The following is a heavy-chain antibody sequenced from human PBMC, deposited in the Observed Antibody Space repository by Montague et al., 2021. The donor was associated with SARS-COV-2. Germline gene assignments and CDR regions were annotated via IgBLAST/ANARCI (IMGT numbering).Heavy chain of an antibody. CDR3: ARGARQGYGFRLGSFDS. J-gene: IGHJ4*02. D-gene: IGHD3-10*01. CDR2: INHSGST. Sequence: SETLSLTCAVYGGSFSGYYWNWIRQPQGKGLERIGEINHSGSTNYNPSLKSRVTMSVDTSKNQFSLKLSSVTAADTAVYYCARGARQGYGFRLGSFDSWGQGTLVTVSS. CDR1: GGSFSGYY. V-gene: IGHV4-34*01.